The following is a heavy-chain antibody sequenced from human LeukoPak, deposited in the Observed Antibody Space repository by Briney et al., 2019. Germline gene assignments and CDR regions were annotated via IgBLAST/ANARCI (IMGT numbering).Heavy chain of an antibody. CDR1: GFTFTSHA. V-gene: IGHV3-23*01. Sequence: PGGSLRLSCAASGFTFTSHAMSWVRQAPGKGLEWVSTISGGGVTTYYADSVKGRFTISRDNSKNTVYLQMNSLRAEDTAIYYCATPWTAVATFHRLDYWGQGTLVTVSS. CDR2: ISGGGVTT. D-gene: IGHD3/OR15-3a*01. J-gene: IGHJ4*02. CDR3: ATPWTAVATFHRLDY.